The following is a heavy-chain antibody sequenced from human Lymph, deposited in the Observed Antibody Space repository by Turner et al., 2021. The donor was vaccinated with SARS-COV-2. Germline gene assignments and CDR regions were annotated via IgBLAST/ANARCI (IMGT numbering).Heavy chain of an antibody. CDR2: ICSGGGT. J-gene: IGHJ4*02. V-gene: IGHV3-53*01. D-gene: IGHD4-17*01. Sequence: EVELVESGGGLIQPGGSLRLSCSASGFPVSSNYMSWVRQAPGKGLGWVSLICSGGGTLYADSVKGRFTISRDNSKNTLYLQMNSLRADDTAVYYCARVLPYGDYFDFWGQGTLVTVSS. CDR1: GFPVSSNY. CDR3: ARVLPYGDYFDF.